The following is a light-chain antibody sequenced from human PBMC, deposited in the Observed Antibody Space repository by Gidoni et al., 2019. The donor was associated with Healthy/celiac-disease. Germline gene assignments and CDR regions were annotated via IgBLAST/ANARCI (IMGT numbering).Light chain of an antibody. CDR2: GAS. J-gene: IGKJ2*01. CDR3: QQDGSSPPYT. Sequence: EIVLTQSPGTLSLSPGERATLSCRASQSVSSSYLAWYQQKPGQSPRLLIYGASSRATGIPDRCSGSGSGTDFTLTISRLEPEDFAVYYCQQDGSSPPYTFGQGTKLEIK. CDR1: QSVSSSY. V-gene: IGKV3-20*01.